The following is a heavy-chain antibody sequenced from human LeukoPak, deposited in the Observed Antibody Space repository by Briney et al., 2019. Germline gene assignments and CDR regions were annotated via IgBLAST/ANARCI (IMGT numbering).Heavy chain of an antibody. D-gene: IGHD5-12*01. V-gene: IGHV4-30-4*01. Sequence: PSETLSLTCTVSGGSVSSGNYYWSWIRQHPGKGLEWIGYIYYSGSTYYNPSLKSRVTISVDTSKNQFSLKLSSVTAADTAVYYCATHSKYSGYENYFDYWGQGTLVTVSS. CDR3: ATHSKYSGYENYFDY. J-gene: IGHJ4*02. CDR2: IYYSGST. CDR1: GGSVSSGNYY.